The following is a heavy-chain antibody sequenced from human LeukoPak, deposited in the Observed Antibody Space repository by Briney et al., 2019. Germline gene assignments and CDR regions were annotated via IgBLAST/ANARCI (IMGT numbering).Heavy chain of an antibody. CDR2: VSKSGTYI. V-gene: IGHV3-21*01. J-gene: IGHJ6*02. D-gene: IGHD4-17*01. Sequence: GGSLRLSCAASGFTFRDYTMNWVRQAPGKGLEWVSAVSKSGTYIKYADSVKGRFTISRDNSKNTLYLQMNSLRAEDTAVYYCARESTVTDWYGMDVWGQGTTVTVSS. CDR1: GFTFRDYT. CDR3: ARESTVTDWYGMDV.